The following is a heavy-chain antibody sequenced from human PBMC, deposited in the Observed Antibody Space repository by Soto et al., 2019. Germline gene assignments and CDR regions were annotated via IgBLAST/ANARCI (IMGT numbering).Heavy chain of an antibody. Sequence: SGGSLRLSCAASGFTFSSYSRNWVRQAPGKGLEWVSYISRSSSTIYYADSVKGRFTMSRDNVKNSLNLLMNSLRDEDTAVYYCARELWPSDYWGQGTLVTVSS. V-gene: IGHV3-48*02. CDR3: ARELWPSDY. J-gene: IGHJ4*02. CDR1: GFTFSSYS. CDR2: ISRSSSTI. D-gene: IGHD5-18*01.